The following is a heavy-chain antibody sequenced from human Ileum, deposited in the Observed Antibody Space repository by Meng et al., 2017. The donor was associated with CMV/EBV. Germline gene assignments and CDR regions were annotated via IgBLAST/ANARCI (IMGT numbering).Heavy chain of an antibody. J-gene: IGHJ4*02. Sequence: CAASGFTFSSYSMNWVRQAPGKGLEWVSSISSSSSYIYYADSVKGRFTISRDNAKNSLYLQMNSLRAEDTAVYYCARDWSYIAAPGDWGQGTLVTVSS. D-gene: IGHD6-6*01. CDR2: ISSSSSYI. CDR1: GFTFSSYS. CDR3: ARDWSYIAAPGD. V-gene: IGHV3-21*01.